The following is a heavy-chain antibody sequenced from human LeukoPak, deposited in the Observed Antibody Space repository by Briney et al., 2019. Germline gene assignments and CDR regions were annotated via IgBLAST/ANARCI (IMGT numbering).Heavy chain of an antibody. CDR1: GFTVSSNY. D-gene: IGHD3-9*01. Sequence: GGSLRLSCAASGFTVSSNYMSWVRQAPGKGLEWVSVIYSGGSTYYADSVKGRFTISRDNSKNTLYLQMNSLRAEDTAVYYCARIPLRYFDSPFDYWGQGTLVTVSS. CDR3: ARIPLRYFDSPFDY. CDR2: IYSGGST. J-gene: IGHJ4*02. V-gene: IGHV3-66*01.